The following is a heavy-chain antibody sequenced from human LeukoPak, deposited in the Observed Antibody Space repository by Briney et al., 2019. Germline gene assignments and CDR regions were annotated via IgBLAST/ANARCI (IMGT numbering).Heavy chain of an antibody. CDR3: ARDGDYKIYYYYYMDV. D-gene: IGHD4-17*01. CDR2: INPNSGGT. J-gene: IGHJ6*03. CDR1: GYTFTGYY. Sequence: ASVEVSCKASGYTFTGYYMHWVRQAPGQGLEWMGWINPNSGGTNYAQKFQGRVTMTRDTSISTAYMELSRLRSDDTAVYYCARDGDYKIYYYYYMDVWGKGTTVTISS. V-gene: IGHV1-2*02.